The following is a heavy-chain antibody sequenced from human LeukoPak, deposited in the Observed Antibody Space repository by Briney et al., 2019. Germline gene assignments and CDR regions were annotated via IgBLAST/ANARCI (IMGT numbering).Heavy chain of an antibody. J-gene: IGHJ4*02. V-gene: IGHV3-74*01. CDR1: GFTFITSW. Sequence: PGGSLRLSCAASGFTFITSWMHWVRQAPGKGLVWVSRINSDGTTIDYADSVKGRFTISRDNAKNTLYLQMNSLRDEDTAVYYCARAGYYRFDYWGQGTLVTVSS. CDR2: INSDGTTI. CDR3: ARAGYYRFDY. D-gene: IGHD2/OR15-2a*01.